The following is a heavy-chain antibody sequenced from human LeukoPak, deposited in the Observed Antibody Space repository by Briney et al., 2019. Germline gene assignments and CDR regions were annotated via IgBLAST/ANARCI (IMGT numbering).Heavy chain of an antibody. Sequence: ASVKVSCKASGYTFTGYYMHWVRQAPGQGLEWMGWINTNTGNPTYAQGFTGRFVFSLDTSVSTAYLQISSLKAEDTAVYYCARGKPSGSFDYWGQGTLVTVSS. J-gene: IGHJ4*02. CDR3: ARGKPSGSFDY. V-gene: IGHV7-4-1*02. D-gene: IGHD1-26*01. CDR1: GYTFTGYY. CDR2: INTNTGNP.